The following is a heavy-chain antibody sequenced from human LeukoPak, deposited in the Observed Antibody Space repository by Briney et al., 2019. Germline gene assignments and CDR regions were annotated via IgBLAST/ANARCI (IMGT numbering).Heavy chain of an antibody. V-gene: IGHV3-30*18. CDR3: AKEYYYDSSGLNWFDP. Sequence: GGSLRLSCAASGFTFSSYGMHWVRQAPGKGLEWVAVISYDGSNKYYADSVKGRFTISRDNSENTLYLQMNSLRAEDTAIYYCAKEYYYDSSGLNWFDPWGQGTLVTVSS. D-gene: IGHD3-22*01. J-gene: IGHJ5*02. CDR1: GFTFSSYG. CDR2: ISYDGSNK.